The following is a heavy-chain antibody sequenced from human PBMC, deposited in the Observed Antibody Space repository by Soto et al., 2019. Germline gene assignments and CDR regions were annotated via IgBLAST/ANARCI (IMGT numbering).Heavy chain of an antibody. CDR2: ISGSGGST. CDR3: ARGWAAPPY. D-gene: IGHD1-26*01. Sequence: EVQLLESGGGLVQPGGSLRLSCADSGFTFSSYAMTWVRQAPGKGLEWVSAISGSGGSTYYADSVKGRFTISRDNSKNTLYLQMNSLRAEDTALYYCARGWAAPPYWGQGTLVTVSS. V-gene: IGHV3-23*01. CDR1: GFTFSSYA. J-gene: IGHJ4*02.